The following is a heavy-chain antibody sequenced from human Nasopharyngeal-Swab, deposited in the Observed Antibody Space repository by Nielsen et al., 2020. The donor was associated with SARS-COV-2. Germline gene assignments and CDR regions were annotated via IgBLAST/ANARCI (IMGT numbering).Heavy chain of an antibody. CDR1: GFIFSASA. Sequence: GESLRLSCAASGFIFSASAIHWVRQASGKGLEWVGRIGDKDQNSATTYGASVQGRFPISRDDSKNTAFLQMDSLKTEDTALYYCTTDFYFDYWGQGTLVTVSS. CDR2: IGDKDQNSAT. V-gene: IGHV3-73*01. J-gene: IGHJ4*02. CDR3: TTDFYFDY.